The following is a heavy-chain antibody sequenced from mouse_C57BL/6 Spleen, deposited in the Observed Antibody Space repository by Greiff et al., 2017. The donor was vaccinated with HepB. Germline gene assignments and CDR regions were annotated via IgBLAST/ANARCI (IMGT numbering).Heavy chain of an antibody. CDR3: ARELSSYFDY. J-gene: IGHJ2*01. CDR2: ISDGGSYT. Sequence: EVKLMESGGGLVKPGGSLKLSCAASGFTFSSYAMSWVRQTPEKRLEWVATISDGGSYTYYPDNVKGRFTISRDNAKNNLYLQMSHLKSEDTAMYYCARELSSYFDYWGQGTTLTVSS. V-gene: IGHV5-4*01. D-gene: IGHD1-1*02. CDR1: GFTFSSYA.